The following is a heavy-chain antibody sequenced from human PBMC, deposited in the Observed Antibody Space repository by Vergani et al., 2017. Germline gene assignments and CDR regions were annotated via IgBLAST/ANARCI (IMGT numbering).Heavy chain of an antibody. V-gene: IGHV3-21*01. Sequence: EVQLLESGGGLVQPGGSLRLSCAASGFTFSSYSMNWVRQAPGKGLEWVSSISSSSSYIYYADSVKGRFTISRDNAKNSLYLQMNSLRAEDTAVYYCAREVPYYDILTGYYTNDAFDIWGQGTMVTVSS. CDR1: GFTFSSYS. J-gene: IGHJ3*02. CDR3: AREVPYYDILTGYYTNDAFDI. D-gene: IGHD3-9*01. CDR2: ISSSSSYI.